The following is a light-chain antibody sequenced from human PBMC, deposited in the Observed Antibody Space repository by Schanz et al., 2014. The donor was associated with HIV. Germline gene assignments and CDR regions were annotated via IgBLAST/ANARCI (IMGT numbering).Light chain of an antibody. CDR3: LQDYSHPNT. CDR2: TAS. J-gene: IGKJ2*01. CDR1: QDISNY. Sequence: DIQMTQSPSSLSASVGDRVTITCQASQDISNYLNWYQQKPGKAPNLLIYTASSLESGVPSRFIGSGSGTDFTLTINGLQPEDFATYYCLQDYSHPNTFGQGTKLEI. V-gene: IGKV1-33*01.